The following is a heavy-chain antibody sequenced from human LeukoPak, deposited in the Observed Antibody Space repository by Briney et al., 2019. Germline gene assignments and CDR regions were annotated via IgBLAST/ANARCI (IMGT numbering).Heavy chain of an antibody. CDR1: GGSISSYY. CDR3: ARGLVLRYFDWPTGFDY. J-gene: IGHJ4*02. Sequence: SETLSPTCTVSGGSISSYYWSWIRQPPGTGLEWIGYIYYSGSTNYNPSLKSRVTISVDTSKNQFSLKLSSVTAADTAVYYCARGLVLRYFDWPTGFDYWGQGTLVTVSS. CDR2: IYYSGST. D-gene: IGHD3-9*01. V-gene: IGHV4-59*01.